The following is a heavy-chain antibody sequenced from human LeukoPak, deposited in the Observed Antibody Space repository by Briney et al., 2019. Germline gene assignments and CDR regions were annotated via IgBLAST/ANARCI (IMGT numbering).Heavy chain of an antibody. CDR2: ISGSGGST. CDR1: GFTFSSYA. CDR3: AKLSCSGISCSRAYYYYYMDV. Sequence: GGSLRLSCAASGFTFSSYAMSWVRQAPGKGLEWVSAISGSGGSTYYADSVKGRFTISRDNSKNTLYLQMNSLRAEDTAVYYCAKLSCSGISCSRAYYYYYMDVWGKGTTVTVSS. J-gene: IGHJ6*03. D-gene: IGHD2-2*01. V-gene: IGHV3-23*01.